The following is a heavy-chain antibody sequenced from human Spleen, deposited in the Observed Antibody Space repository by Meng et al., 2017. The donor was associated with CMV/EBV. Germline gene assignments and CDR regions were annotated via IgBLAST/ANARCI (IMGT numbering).Heavy chain of an antibody. CDR2: INPRSGST. D-gene: IGHD6-6*01. CDR3: ARDKGSFRQLADGFDP. V-gene: IGHV1-46*04. CDR1: GYTFTSYY. J-gene: IGHJ5*02. Sequence: ASVKVSCKAFGYTFTSYYMHWVRQAPGQGLEWMGIINPRSGSTSPAQKLQGRITMSRDTSTNTVYMELSSLRSEDTAMYYCARDKGSFRQLADGFDPWGQGTLVTVSS.